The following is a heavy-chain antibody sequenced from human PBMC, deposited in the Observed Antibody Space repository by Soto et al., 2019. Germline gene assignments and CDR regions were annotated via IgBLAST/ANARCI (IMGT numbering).Heavy chain of an antibody. Sequence: SETLSLTCSVSGGSISSRYWSWILQPPGKGLEWIGNIYYSGSANYNPSLKSRVTISLDTSKNQFSLKLNSVTAADTAVYYCARAYYDFWSGSYYYYMDVWGRGTTVTVSS. CDR2: IYYSGSA. CDR3: ARAYYDFWSGSYYYYMDV. V-gene: IGHV4-59*08. D-gene: IGHD3-3*01. CDR1: GGSISSRY. J-gene: IGHJ6*03.